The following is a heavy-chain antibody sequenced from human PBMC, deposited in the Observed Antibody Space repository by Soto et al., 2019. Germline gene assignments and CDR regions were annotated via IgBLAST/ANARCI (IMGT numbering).Heavy chain of an antibody. CDR3: ARDLPLYCRGDCNFDF. J-gene: IGHJ4*02. D-gene: IGHD2-21*02. V-gene: IGHV3-30*03. Sequence: QVQLVESGGGVVQSGGSLGLSCGGSGFIFSRYGMHWVRQAPGKGLEWVTGISYDGGERFYADSLKGRFTISRDNSKNRLDLQMSSLRPEDTAVYYCARDLPLYCRGDCNFDFWGQGTLVTVSS. CDR1: GFIFSRYG. CDR2: ISYDGGER.